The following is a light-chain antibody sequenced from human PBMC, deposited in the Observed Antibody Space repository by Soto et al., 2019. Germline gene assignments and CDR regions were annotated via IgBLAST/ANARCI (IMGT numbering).Light chain of an antibody. J-gene: IGLJ1*01. V-gene: IGLV2-11*01. Sequence: QSVLTQPRSVSGSPGQSVTISCTGTSSDVGGYNYVSWYQQHPAKAPKLMIYDVSKRPSGVPDRFSGSKSGNTASLTISGLQAEDEADYYCCSYAGSSYVFGTGTKVTVL. CDR3: CSYAGSSYV. CDR2: DVS. CDR1: SSDVGGYNY.